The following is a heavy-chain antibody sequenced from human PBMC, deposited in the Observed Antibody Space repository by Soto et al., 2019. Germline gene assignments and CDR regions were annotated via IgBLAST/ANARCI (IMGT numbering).Heavy chain of an antibody. D-gene: IGHD6-25*01. CDR2: VFYTGIT. CDR3: AKWGAAAWTT. V-gene: IGHV4-59*01. Sequence: QVHLQESGPGLVKPAETLSLTCSVSGGSISSYYWSWIRQPPGKGLEWIGYVFYTGITKYNTSFMSRATISGDTSRNQFSLNLMSVTAADTAVYYCAKWGAAAWTTWGQGIRVNVSS. J-gene: IGHJ4*02. CDR1: GGSISSYY.